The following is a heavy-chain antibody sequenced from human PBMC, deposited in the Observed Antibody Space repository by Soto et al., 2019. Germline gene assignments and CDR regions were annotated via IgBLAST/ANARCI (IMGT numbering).Heavy chain of an antibody. J-gene: IGHJ4*02. V-gene: IGHV3-23*01. CDR3: GKNTYTASWYF. Sequence: EVQLLESGGGLVQPGGSLRLSCVDSGFTFSSYAMTWVRQAPGKGLEWVSSISDTGSHTYYADSVKGRCTISRDSSKNTLYLKMNSLRVEDTAVYYCGKNTYTASWYFWGQGTLVTVSS. CDR2: ISDTGSHT. CDR1: GFTFSSYA. D-gene: IGHD6-13*01.